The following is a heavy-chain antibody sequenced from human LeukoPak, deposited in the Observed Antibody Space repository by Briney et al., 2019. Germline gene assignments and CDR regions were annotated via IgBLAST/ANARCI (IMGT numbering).Heavy chain of an antibody. V-gene: IGHV4-38-2*02. D-gene: IGHD4-23*01. CDR1: GYSISSGYY. CDR2: IYHSGST. CDR3: AGGLQEGGNSNWFDP. Sequence: PSETLSLTCTVSGYSISSGYYWGWIRQPPGKGLEWIGSIYHSGSTYYNPSLKSRVTISVDTSKNQFSLKLSFVTAADTAVYYCAGGLQEGGNSNWFDPWGQGTLVAVSS. J-gene: IGHJ5*02.